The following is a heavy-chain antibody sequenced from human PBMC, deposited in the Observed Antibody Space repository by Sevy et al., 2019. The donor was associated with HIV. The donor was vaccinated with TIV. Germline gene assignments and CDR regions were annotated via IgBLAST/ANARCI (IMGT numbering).Heavy chain of an antibody. CDR3: AGAGSGYYDRNTYFDY. V-gene: IGHV1-18*01. J-gene: IGHJ4*02. D-gene: IGHD3-3*01. CDR2: ISAYNGNT. Sequence: ASVKVSCKASGYTFTSYGISWVRQAPGQGLEWMGWISAYNGNTNYAQKLQGRVTMTTDTSTSTAYMELRSLRSDDTAVYYCAGAGSGYYDRNTYFDYWGQGTLVTVSS. CDR1: GYTFTSYG.